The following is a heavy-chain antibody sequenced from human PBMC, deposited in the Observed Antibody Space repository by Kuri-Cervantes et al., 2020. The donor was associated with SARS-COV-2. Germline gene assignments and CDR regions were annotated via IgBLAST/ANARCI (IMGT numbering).Heavy chain of an antibody. V-gene: IGHV1-18*01. CDR3: ARDNCSGGSCRDFDY. Sequence: ASVKVSCKASGYTFTSYGISWVRQAPGQGLEWMGWISAYNGNTNYAQKLQGRVTMTTDTSTSTAYMELRGLRSDDTAVYYCARDNCSGGSCRDFDYWGQGTLVTVSS. CDR1: GYTFTSYG. J-gene: IGHJ4*02. CDR2: ISAYNGNT. D-gene: IGHD2-15*01.